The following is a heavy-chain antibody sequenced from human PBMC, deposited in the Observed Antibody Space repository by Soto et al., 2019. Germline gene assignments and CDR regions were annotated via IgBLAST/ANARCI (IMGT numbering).Heavy chain of an antibody. D-gene: IGHD1-7*01. V-gene: IGHV3-33*01. CDR1: GFTFSSYG. CDR3: ARNYDNDAFDI. J-gene: IGHJ3*02. CDR2: IWYDGSNK. Sequence: PGASLRLSCAASGFTFSSYGMHWVRQAPGKGLEWVAVIWYDGSNKYYADSVKGRFTISRDNSKNTLYLQMNSLRAEETAVYYCARNYDNDAFDIWGQGTMVTVSS.